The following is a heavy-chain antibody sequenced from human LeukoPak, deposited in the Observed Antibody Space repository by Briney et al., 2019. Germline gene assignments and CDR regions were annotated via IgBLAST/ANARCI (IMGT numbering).Heavy chain of an antibody. J-gene: IGHJ4*02. Sequence: ASVKISCKTSGYTFTGYYMHWVRQAPGQGLEWMGWMNPNSGGSNYAQKFQGRVTMTRDTSIGTAYMELSSLRSDDTAVYYCATRVVAGIPYYFDHWGQGTLVTVSS. CDR3: ATRVVAGIPYYFDH. CDR1: GYTFTGYY. CDR2: MNPNSGGS. V-gene: IGHV1-2*02. D-gene: IGHD6-19*01.